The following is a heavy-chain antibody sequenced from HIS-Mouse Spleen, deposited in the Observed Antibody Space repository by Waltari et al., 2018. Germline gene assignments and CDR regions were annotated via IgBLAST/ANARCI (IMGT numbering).Heavy chain of an antibody. CDR2: IYYSGST. J-gene: IGHJ2*01. CDR3: AREIPYSSSWYDWYFDL. V-gene: IGHV4-39*07. CDR1: GGSISSSSYY. D-gene: IGHD6-13*01. Sequence: QLQLQESGPGLVKPSETLSLPCTVAGGSISSSSYYWGRLRQPPGKGLEWIGSIYYSGSTYYNPSLKSRVTISVDTSKNQFSLKLSSVTAADTAVYYCAREIPYSSSWYDWYFDLWGRGTLVTVSS.